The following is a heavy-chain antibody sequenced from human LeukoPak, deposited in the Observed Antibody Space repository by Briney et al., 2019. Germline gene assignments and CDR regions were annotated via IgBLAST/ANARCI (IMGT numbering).Heavy chain of an antibody. CDR2: VNADGGNS. V-gene: IGHV3-23*01. J-gene: IGHJ4*02. CDR3: TKRVKYGGTWDHFAD. CDR1: GFTFDNYR. Sequence: PGGSLRLSCAASGFTFDNYRMSWVRQAPGKVLEWVSTVNADGGNSYYADSVKGRFTISRDNSKSTLILQMNSLRVEDTALYYCTKRVKYGGTWDHFADWGQGTLVTVSS. D-gene: IGHD1-26*01.